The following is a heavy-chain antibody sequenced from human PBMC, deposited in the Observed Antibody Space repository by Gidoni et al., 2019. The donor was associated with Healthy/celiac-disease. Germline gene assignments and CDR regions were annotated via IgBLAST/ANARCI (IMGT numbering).Heavy chain of an antibody. CDR3: AKARDGSYGYSGFDY. CDR1: GFTFSSYA. Sequence: EVQLLESGGGLVQPGGSLRLSCAASGFTFSSYAMSWVRQAPGKGLEWGSAISGSGGSTYYADSVKGRFTISRDNSKNTLYLQMNSLRAEDTAVYYCAKARDGSYGYSGFDYWGQGTLVTVSS. CDR2: ISGSGGST. V-gene: IGHV3-23*01. D-gene: IGHD5-18*01. J-gene: IGHJ4*02.